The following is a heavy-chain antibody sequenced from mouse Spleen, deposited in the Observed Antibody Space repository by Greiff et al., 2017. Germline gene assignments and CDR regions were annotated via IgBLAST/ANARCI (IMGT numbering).Heavy chain of an antibody. CDR1: GFTFTDYY. CDR2: IRNKANGYTT. J-gene: IGHJ2*01. D-gene: IGHD1-2*01. V-gene: IGHV7-3*01. Sequence: EVQRVESGGGLVQPGGSLSLSCAASGFTFTDYYMSWVRQPPGKALEWLGFIRNKANGYTTEYSASVKGRFTISRDNSQSILYLQMNALRAEDSATYYCARSPLALLRLDYWGQGTTLTVSS. CDR3: ARSPLALLRLDY.